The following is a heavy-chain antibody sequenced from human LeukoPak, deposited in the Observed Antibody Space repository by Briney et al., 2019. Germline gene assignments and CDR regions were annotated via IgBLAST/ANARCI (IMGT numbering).Heavy chain of an antibody. Sequence: GVPLRLSCAASGFTFSSYDMRGAPQAPGRGLECVSANSGSGGRTYCADSVRGRLPIPRESPKNTLYVQVTSLRAEDTAVYYCAKGLPGSGYYYFDYWGQGTLVTVSS. J-gene: IGHJ4*02. CDR1: GFTFSSYD. D-gene: IGHD3-3*01. CDR2: NSGSGGRT. CDR3: AKGLPGSGYYYFDY. V-gene: IGHV3-23*01.